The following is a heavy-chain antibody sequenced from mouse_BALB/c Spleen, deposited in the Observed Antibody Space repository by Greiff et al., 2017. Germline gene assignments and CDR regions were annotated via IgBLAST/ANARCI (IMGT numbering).Heavy chain of an antibody. Sequence: QVQLKESGAELARPGASVKMSCKASGYTFTSYTMHWVKQRPGQGLEWIGYINPSSGYTNYNQKFKDKATLTADKSSSTAYMQLSSLTSEDSAVYYCARSGNYGNPLLAMDYWGQGTSVTVSS. V-gene: IGHV1-4*01. CDR2: INPSSGYT. D-gene: IGHD2-1*01. CDR3: ARSGNYGNPLLAMDY. CDR1: GYTFTSYT. J-gene: IGHJ4*01.